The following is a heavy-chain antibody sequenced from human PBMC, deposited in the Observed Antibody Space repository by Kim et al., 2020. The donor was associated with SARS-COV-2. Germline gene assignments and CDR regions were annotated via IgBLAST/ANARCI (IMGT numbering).Heavy chain of an antibody. CDR2: ISGSGGSP. CDR3: AKVSLGGDWFDP. Sequence: GGSLRLSCAASGFTFNNYAMSWVRQAPGKGLEWVSGISGSGGSPYYADSVKGRFTISRDNSKNTLNLQMNSLRVEDTAVYYCAKVSLGGDWFDPWGQGTLVTVSS. V-gene: IGHV3-23*01. J-gene: IGHJ5*02. CDR1: GFTFNNYA. D-gene: IGHD3-16*01.